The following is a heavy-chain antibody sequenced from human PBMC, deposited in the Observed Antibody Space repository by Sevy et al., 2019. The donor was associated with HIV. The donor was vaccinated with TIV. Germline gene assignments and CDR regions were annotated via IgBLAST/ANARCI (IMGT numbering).Heavy chain of an antibody. CDR2: ISGNDDTI. CDR3: ARDHVKDGDLGDYYYYAMDV. CDR1: GFILSDYY. J-gene: IGHJ6*02. D-gene: IGHD4-17*01. Sequence: GGSLRLSCAASGFILSDYYMTWVRQAPGKGLEWVSYISGNDDTIYYADSVKGRFTISRENTKNSLYFQMNSLRAEDTAVYYCARDHVKDGDLGDYYYYAMDVWGQGTTVTVSS. V-gene: IGHV3-11*01.